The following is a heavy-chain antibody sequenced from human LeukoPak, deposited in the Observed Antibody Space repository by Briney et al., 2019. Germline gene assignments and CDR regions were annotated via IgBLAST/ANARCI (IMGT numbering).Heavy chain of an antibody. CDR2: ISGSGDGT. CDR3: AKGGFIAVADDPFDY. Sequence: GGSLRLSCAASGFTFSNAWMSWVRQAPGKGLEWVSGISGSGDGTYYADSVKGRFTISRDHSKNTLYLQMNSLRADDTAVYYCAKGGFIAVADDPFDYWGQGTLVTVSS. V-gene: IGHV3-23*01. CDR1: GFTFSNAW. D-gene: IGHD6-19*01. J-gene: IGHJ4*02.